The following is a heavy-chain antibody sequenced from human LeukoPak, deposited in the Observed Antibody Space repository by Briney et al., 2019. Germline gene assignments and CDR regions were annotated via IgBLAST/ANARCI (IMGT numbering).Heavy chain of an antibody. D-gene: IGHD3-22*01. Sequence: GSLRLSCAASGFTFSSYSMNWVRQAPGKGLEWIGEINDYTGDSKYNPSLNSRVSISLEKSKNQLSLELRSVTAADMAVYYCARGRIAKIVVVHSFSYGMDVWGQGTTVTVSS. J-gene: IGHJ6*02. V-gene: IGHV4-34*01. CDR1: GFTFSSYS. CDR2: INDYTGDS. CDR3: ARGRIAKIVVVHSFSYGMDV.